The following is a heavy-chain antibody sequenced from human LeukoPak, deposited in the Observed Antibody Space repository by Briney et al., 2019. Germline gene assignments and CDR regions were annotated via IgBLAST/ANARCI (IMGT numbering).Heavy chain of an antibody. J-gene: IGHJ5*02. D-gene: IGHD2-15*01. Sequence: GGSLRLSCAASGFIVSNNYMSWARQAPGKGLEWVSVIYSVGHTYYADSVKGRFTISRDNSKNTLYLQMNGLRAEDTAVYYCARGLSHCSGASCSFTWGQGTLVTVSP. CDR3: ARGLSHCSGASCSFT. V-gene: IGHV3-53*01. CDR2: IYSVGHT. CDR1: GFIVSNNY.